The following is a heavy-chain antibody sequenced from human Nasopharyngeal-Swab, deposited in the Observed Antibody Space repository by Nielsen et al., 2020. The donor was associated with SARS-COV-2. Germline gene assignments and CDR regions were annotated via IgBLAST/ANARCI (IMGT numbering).Heavy chain of an antibody. V-gene: IGHV3-21*01. D-gene: IGHD6-13*01. CDR1: GFTFSSYS. CDR3: ARDPLSSWQAIGNWYFDL. CDR2: VSSTRSYI. J-gene: IGHJ2*01. Sequence: GKSLKISCAASGFTFSSYSMNWVRQAPGKGLEWVSSVSSTRSYIYYADSLKGRFTISRDKAKNSLYLQLNSLRAEDTAVYYCARDPLSSWQAIGNWYFDLWGRGTLVTVSS.